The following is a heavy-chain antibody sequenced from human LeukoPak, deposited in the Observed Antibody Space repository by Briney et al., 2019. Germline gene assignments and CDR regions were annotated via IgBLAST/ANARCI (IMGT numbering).Heavy chain of an antibody. J-gene: IGHJ4*02. Sequence: GGSLRLSCAASGFTFSSYAMSWVRQAPGKGLEWVVVISHDGSNNNYADSVKGRFTISRDNSKNTLYLQMNSLRPEDTAVYYCAKVRVGTAHFDYWGQGTLVTVSS. CDR1: GFTFSSYA. CDR3: AKVRVGTAHFDY. CDR2: ISHDGSNN. V-gene: IGHV3-30*18. D-gene: IGHD2-15*01.